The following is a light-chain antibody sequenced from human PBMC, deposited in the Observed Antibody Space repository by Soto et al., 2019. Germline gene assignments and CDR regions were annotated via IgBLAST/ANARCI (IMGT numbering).Light chain of an antibody. CDR2: DVS. J-gene: IGLJ1*01. Sequence: QSALTQPASVSGSPGQSITISYTGTSSDVGGNNYVSWYQQHPGKAPKVMIYDVSNRPSGVSDRFSGSKSGITASLTISGLQAEDEADYYCSSYTSSKTVVFGTGTKVTVL. V-gene: IGLV2-14*03. CDR1: SSDVGGNNY. CDR3: SSYTSSKTVV.